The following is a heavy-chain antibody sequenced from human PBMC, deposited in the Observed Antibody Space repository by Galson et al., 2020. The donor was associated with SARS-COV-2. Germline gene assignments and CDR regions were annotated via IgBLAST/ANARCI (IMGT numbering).Heavy chain of an antibody. CDR2: ISPTFGSP. CDR1: GGTFSSDT. Sequence: SVKVSCMASGGTFSSDTFSWVRQAPGQGPEWIGGISPTFGSPNYAQKFQGRVTIIADESTDTAYMELSSLKSEDTAVYYCARGGGLRCSSTSCYLDYWGQGTLVTVAS. D-gene: IGHD2-2*01. J-gene: IGHJ4*02. V-gene: IGHV1-69*13. CDR3: ARGGGLRCSSTSCYLDY.